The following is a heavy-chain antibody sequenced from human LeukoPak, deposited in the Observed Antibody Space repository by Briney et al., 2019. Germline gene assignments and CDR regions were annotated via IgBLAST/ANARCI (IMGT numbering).Heavy chain of an antibody. V-gene: IGHV3-21*01. Sequence: GGSLRLSCAASGFTFSSYSMNWVRQAPGKGLEWVSSISSSSSYIYCADSVKGRFTISRDNAKNSLYLQMNSLRAEDTAVYYCARVFVVVTADYYYGMDVWGKGTTVTVSS. D-gene: IGHD2-21*02. CDR2: ISSSSSYI. J-gene: IGHJ6*04. CDR1: GFTFSSYS. CDR3: ARVFVVVTADYYYGMDV.